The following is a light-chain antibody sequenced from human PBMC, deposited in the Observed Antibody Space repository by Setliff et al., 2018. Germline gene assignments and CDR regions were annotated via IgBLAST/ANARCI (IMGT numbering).Light chain of an antibody. CDR3: CSYVSSSILI. Sequence: QSVQTQPASVSGSPGQSITISCTGTSSDVGGYNYVSWYQQHPGKAPKLMIYEVSDRPSGVSNRFSGSKSGNTASPTISGLQAEDEADYYCCSYVSSSILIFGGGTK. CDR1: SSDVGGYNY. CDR2: EVS. V-gene: IGLV2-14*01. J-gene: IGLJ2*01.